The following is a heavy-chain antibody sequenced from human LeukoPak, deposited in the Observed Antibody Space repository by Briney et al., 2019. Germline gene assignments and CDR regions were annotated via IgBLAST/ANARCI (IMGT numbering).Heavy chain of an antibody. J-gene: IGHJ4*02. Sequence: SETLSLTCTVSGGSIGSSYWSWLRQPPGKGLEWIGYIYYSGSTNYNPSLKSRVTISVDTSKNQFSLKLSSVTAADTAVYYCARVAVAGLDYWGQGTLVTVSS. V-gene: IGHV4-59*01. CDR1: GGSIGSSY. CDR2: IYYSGST. CDR3: ARVAVAGLDY. D-gene: IGHD6-19*01.